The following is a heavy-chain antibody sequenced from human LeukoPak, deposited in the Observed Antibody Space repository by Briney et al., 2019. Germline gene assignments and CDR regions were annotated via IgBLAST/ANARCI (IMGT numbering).Heavy chain of an antibody. Sequence: ASVKVSCKASGYTFIDYDINWVRQAPGRGLEWMGLMSPHNGHTEYAQNFQGRVTMTRDTSTGTAYMELRSLRSEDTAVYYCARRTPRCGGTCYDAFDVWGQGTMVTVSS. J-gene: IGHJ3*01. D-gene: IGHD2-21*01. CDR2: MSPHNGHT. CDR1: GYTFIDYD. V-gene: IGHV1-8*01. CDR3: ARRTPRCGGTCYDAFDV.